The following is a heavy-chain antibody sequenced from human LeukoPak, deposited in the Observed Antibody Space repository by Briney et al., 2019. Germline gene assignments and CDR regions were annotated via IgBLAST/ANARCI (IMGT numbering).Heavy chain of an antibody. Sequence: PSETLSLTCTVSGASISSYYWSWIRQPPGKGLDWIGFIYTSGSNNYNPSLKSRVTIPVDPSKNQFTSKNQFSLKLTSVTAADTAVYYCARHYSGSYSPFDYWGQGTLVTVSS. D-gene: IGHD1-26*01. CDR2: IYTSGSN. CDR3: ARHYSGSYSPFDY. CDR1: GASISSYY. V-gene: IGHV4-4*09. J-gene: IGHJ4*02.